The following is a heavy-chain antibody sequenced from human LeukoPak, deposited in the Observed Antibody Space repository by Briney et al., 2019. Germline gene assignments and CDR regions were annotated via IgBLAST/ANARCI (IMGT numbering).Heavy chain of an antibody. D-gene: IGHD2-2*01. V-gene: IGHV4-31*03. CDR3: ASSTSTGWECYFDY. CDR2: IYYSGST. J-gene: IGHJ4*02. Sequence: PSETLSLTCTVSGGSISSGGYYWSWIRQHPRKGLEWIGYIYYSGSTYYNPSLKSRVTISVDTSKNQFSLKLSSVTAADTAVYYCASSTSTGWECYFDYWGQGTLVTVSS. CDR1: GGSISSGGYY.